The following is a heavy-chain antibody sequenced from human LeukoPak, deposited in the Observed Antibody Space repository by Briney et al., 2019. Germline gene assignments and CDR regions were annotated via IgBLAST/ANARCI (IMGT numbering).Heavy chain of an antibody. V-gene: IGHV3-15*01. CDR1: GFTLDIAW. CDR2: IKSKNDGAAT. J-gene: IGHJ6*03. Sequence: GGSLRLSCAVSGFTLDIAWMNWVRQAPGEGLEWVGRIKSKNDGAATDYAAPVRGRFTISTDDSKNTLYLQMNSLKTEDTAVYYCVTRDAYKPRYFMDVWGKGTTVTVS. CDR3: VTRDAYKPRYFMDV. D-gene: IGHD5-24*01.